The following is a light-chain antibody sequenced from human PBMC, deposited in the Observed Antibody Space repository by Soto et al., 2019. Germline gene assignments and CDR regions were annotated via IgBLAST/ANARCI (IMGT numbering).Light chain of an antibody. Sequence: NFMLTQPHSVSASPGKTVTISCTRSSGNIVSNYVQWFQQRPGSSPMIVIYEDDQRPSEVPDRFSGSIDGSSNSASLTISRLKTEDEADYYCQSSDSTNWVFGGGTKLTVL. CDR3: QSSDSTNWV. J-gene: IGLJ3*02. V-gene: IGLV6-57*01. CDR2: EDD. CDR1: SGNIVSNY.